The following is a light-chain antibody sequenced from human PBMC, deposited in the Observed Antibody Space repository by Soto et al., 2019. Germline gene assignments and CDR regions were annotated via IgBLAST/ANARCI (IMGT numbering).Light chain of an antibody. CDR1: QSITSNY. CDR2: AAS. V-gene: IGKV3-20*01. Sequence: EVVLTQSPGTVSLSPGERATLSCRASQSITSNYLAWYQQKPGQAPRLLIYAASSRATGIPDRFSGSGSGTDFTLSISRLEPEDFAVRYCQQYGSSVTWTFGQGTKVEIK. J-gene: IGKJ1*01. CDR3: QQYGSSVTWT.